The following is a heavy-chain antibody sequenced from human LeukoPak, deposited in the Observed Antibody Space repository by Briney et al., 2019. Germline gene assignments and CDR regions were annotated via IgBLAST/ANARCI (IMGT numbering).Heavy chain of an antibody. V-gene: IGHV5-51*01. CDR3: ARHHSSSWDFDY. CDR2: IYPGDSDT. CDR1: GYSFSSFW. D-gene: IGHD6-13*01. Sequence: GESLKISCEGSGYSFSSFWIGWVRQMPGKGLEWVGIIYPGDSDTRQSPSFQGQVTISADKSISTAYLQWSSLKASDTAMYYCARHHSSSWDFDYWGQGTLVTVSS. J-gene: IGHJ4*02.